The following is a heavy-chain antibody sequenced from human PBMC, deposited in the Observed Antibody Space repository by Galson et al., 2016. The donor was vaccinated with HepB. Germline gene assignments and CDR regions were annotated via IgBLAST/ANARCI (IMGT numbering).Heavy chain of an antibody. V-gene: IGHV3-23*01. J-gene: IGHJ3*02. Sequence: SLRLSCAASGFTFRSYAMSWVRQAPGKGLEWVSVIGGGDGGSTYHADSVKGRFAISRDNSKNTLYRQMNSLRAEDTAVFYCARHHYRSSSRTHGFDIWGQGTMVTVSS. D-gene: IGHD6-6*01. CDR3: ARHHYRSSSRTHGFDI. CDR1: GFTFRSYA. CDR2: IGGGDGGST.